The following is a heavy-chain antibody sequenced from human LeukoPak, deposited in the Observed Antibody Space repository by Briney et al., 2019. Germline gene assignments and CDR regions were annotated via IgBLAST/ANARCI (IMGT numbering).Heavy chain of an antibody. Sequence: ASVKVSCKASGYTFTDYYMHWVRQAPGQGLEWMGWINPNSGGAYFARKFQGRVTMTRDTSISTAYMELSSLTSDDTAVYYCASCPVQWLPIGRAFDIWGQGTMVAVSS. J-gene: IGHJ3*02. CDR2: INPNSGGA. V-gene: IGHV1-2*02. CDR3: ASCPVQWLPIGRAFDI. CDR1: GYTFTDYY. D-gene: IGHD6-19*01.